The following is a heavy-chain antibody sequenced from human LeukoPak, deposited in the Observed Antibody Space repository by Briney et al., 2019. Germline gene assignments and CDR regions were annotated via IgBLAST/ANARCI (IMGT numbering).Heavy chain of an antibody. Sequence: SVKVSCKASGGTFSSCAISWVRQAPGQGLEWMGRIIPILGIANYAQKFQGRVTITADKSTSTAYMELSSLRSEDTAVYYCAIPGIANYGDFDYWGQGTLVTVSS. J-gene: IGHJ4*02. V-gene: IGHV1-69*04. CDR3: AIPGIANYGDFDY. D-gene: IGHD6-13*01. CDR2: IIPILGIA. CDR1: GGTFSSCA.